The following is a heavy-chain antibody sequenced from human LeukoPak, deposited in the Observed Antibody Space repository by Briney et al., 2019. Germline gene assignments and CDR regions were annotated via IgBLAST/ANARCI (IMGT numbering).Heavy chain of an antibody. CDR1: GYTFTGYY. Sequence: ASVMVSCKASGYTFTGYYMHWVRQAPEQGLEWMVWINPNSGGTNYAQKFQGRVTMTRDTSISTAYMELSRLRSDDTAVYYCHLGVVPAAIRRLGGMDVWGQGTTVTVSS. V-gene: IGHV1-2*02. CDR2: INPNSGGT. J-gene: IGHJ6*02. D-gene: IGHD2-2*02. CDR3: HLGVVPAAIRRLGGMDV.